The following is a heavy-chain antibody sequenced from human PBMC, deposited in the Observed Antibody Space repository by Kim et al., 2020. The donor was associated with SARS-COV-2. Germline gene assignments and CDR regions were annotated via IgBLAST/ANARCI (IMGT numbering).Heavy chain of an antibody. V-gene: IGHV3-30*02. Sequence: SVKCRLTSSRDNSKNTLYLRMNSLRAEDTAVYYCAKDRGSYDILTGQFDYWGQGTLVTVSS. CDR3: AKDRGSYDILTGQFDY. D-gene: IGHD3-9*01. J-gene: IGHJ4*02.